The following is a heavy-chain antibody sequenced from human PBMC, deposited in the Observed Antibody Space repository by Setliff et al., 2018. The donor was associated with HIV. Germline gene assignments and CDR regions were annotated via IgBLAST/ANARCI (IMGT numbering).Heavy chain of an antibody. J-gene: IGHJ4*02. CDR2: ISGSGGST. Sequence: GGSLRLSCAASGFSLRTYAMSWVRQAPGKGLEWVSVISGSGGSTYYADSVKGRFTISRDNSKNTLYLQMNSLRPEDTAVYYCAKEKVKMRGNYDSSTYYALADSWGQGTLVTVSS. D-gene: IGHD3-22*01. V-gene: IGHV3-23*01. CDR1: GFSLRTYA. CDR3: AKEKVKMRGNYDSSTYYALADS.